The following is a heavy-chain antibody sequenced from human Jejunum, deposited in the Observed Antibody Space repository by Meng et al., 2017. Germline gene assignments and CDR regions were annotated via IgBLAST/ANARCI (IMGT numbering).Heavy chain of an antibody. J-gene: IGHJ4*02. D-gene: IGHD5-12*01. V-gene: IGHV3-21*06. CDR2: ISGSSSYI. CDR1: GFTFSSHS. CDR3: ANNGYDEDH. Sequence: GESLKISCEASGFTFSSHSMNWVRQAPGKGLEWVASISGSSSYIFYADSVKGRFTISRDNAKNSLYLQMNSLRAEDTAIYYCANNGYDEDHWGQGTLVTVSS.